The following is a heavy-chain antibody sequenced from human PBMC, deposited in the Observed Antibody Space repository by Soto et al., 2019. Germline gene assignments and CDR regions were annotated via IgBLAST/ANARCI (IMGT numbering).Heavy chain of an antibody. Sequence: ASVKVSCKASGYTFTGYYMHWVRQAPGQGLEWMGWINPNSGGTNYAQKFQGWVTMTRDTSISTAYMELSRLRSDDTAVYYCARGWSGSPTSHYYYYGMDAWGHGITVTV. V-gene: IGHV1-2*04. CDR1: GYTFTGYY. CDR3: ARGWSGSPTSHYYYYGMDA. CDR2: INPNSGGT. D-gene: IGHD1-26*01. J-gene: IGHJ6*02.